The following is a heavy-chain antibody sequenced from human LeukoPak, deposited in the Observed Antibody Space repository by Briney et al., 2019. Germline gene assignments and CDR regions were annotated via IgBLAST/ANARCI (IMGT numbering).Heavy chain of an antibody. V-gene: IGHV4-4*02. CDR1: GGSISSSNW. CDR3: ARLYSGYDTAIFDY. J-gene: IGHJ4*02. CDR2: MYHSGST. D-gene: IGHD5-12*01. Sequence: SETLSLTCAVSGGSISSSNWWSWVRQPPGKGLEWIGEMYHSGSTNYNPSLKSRVTISVDKSKNQFSLKLSSVTAADTAVYYCARLYSGYDTAIFDYWGQGTLVTVSS.